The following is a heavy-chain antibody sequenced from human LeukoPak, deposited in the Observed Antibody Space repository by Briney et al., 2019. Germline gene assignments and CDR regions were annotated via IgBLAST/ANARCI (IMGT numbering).Heavy chain of an antibody. D-gene: IGHD3-10*01. CDR1: GYTFTGYY. Sequence: ASVKVSCTASGYTFTGYYMHWVRQAPGQGLEWVGWINPNSGGTNYAQKFQGRVTMTRDTSISTAYMELSRLRSDDTAVYYCARGGYYYGSGKVYYMDARGKGTTVTVSS. CDR3: ARGGYYYGSGKVYYMDA. V-gene: IGHV1-2*02. CDR2: INPNSGGT. J-gene: IGHJ6*03.